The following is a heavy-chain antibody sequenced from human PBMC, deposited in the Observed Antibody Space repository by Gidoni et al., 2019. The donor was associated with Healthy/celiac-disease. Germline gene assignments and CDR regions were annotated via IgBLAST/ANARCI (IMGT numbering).Heavy chain of an antibody. J-gene: IGHJ4*02. CDR1: GFTFSSYG. Sequence: QVQLVESGGGVVQPGRSLRLSCAASGFTFSSYGMHWVRQAPGKGLEWVAVISYDGSNKYYADSLKGRFTISRDNSKNTLYLQMNSLRAEDTAVYYCATIKTIFGVVIIPALDYWGQGTLVTVSS. CDR3: ATIKTIFGVVIIPALDY. D-gene: IGHD3-3*01. CDR2: ISYDGSNK. V-gene: IGHV3-30*03.